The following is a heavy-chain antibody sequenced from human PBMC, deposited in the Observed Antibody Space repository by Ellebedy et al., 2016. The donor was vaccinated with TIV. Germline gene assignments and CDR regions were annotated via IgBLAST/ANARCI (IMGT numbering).Heavy chain of an antibody. CDR3: ARDPSWGSVDY. D-gene: IGHD3-16*01. CDR1: GFTFSSYG. J-gene: IGHJ4*02. CDR2: ISSAGSNK. Sequence: GESLKISCAASGFTFSSYGMHWVRQAPGKGLEWVALISSAGSNKYSADSVKGRFTISRDNSKNTLYLQMNSLRAEDTAVYYCARDPSWGSVDYWGQGTLVTVSS. V-gene: IGHV3-30*03.